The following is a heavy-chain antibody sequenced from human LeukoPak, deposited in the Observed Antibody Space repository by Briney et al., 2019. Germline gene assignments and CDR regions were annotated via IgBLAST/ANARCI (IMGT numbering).Heavy chain of an antibody. Sequence: PGRSLRLSCAASGVTFSSYAMHWVRQAPGKGLEWVAVISYDGSNKYYADSVKGRFTISRDNSKNTLYLQMNSLRAEDTAVYYCARSRTGSYNIDYWGQGTLVTVSS. CDR1: GVTFSSYA. V-gene: IGHV3-30-3*01. D-gene: IGHD1-26*01. J-gene: IGHJ4*02. CDR2: ISYDGSNK. CDR3: ARSRTGSYNIDY.